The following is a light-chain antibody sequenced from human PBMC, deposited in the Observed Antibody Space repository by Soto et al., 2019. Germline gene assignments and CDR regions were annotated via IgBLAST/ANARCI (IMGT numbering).Light chain of an antibody. CDR2: GAS. CDR3: QQYDNWRT. V-gene: IGKV3-15*01. J-gene: IGKJ1*01. Sequence: EIVMTQSPATLSVSPGERATLSCRASQSVSGNLAWYQQKPGQAPRLLIYGASTRATGIPARFSGSGSGTEFTLTISSLQSEDFAVYYWQQYDNWRTFGQGTRVEIK. CDR1: QSVSGN.